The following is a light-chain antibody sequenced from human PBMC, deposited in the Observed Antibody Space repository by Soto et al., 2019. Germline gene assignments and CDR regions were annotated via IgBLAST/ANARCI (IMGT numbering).Light chain of an antibody. CDR2: KVS. CDR1: QSLVYSDGNTY. CDR3: MQGTHWPPIT. V-gene: IGKV2-30*01. Sequence: VLTQPPSVSAAPGQAASISCRSSQSLVYSDGNTYLSWFHQRTGQSXRRXVYKVSKRDSGVPDRFSGIVSGTDFTLKIRGVEAEDVGVYYGMQGTHWPPITFGQGTRLEIK. J-gene: IGKJ5*01.